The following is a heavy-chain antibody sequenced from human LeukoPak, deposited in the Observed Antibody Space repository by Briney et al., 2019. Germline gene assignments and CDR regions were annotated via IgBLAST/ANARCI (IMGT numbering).Heavy chain of an antibody. J-gene: IGHJ4*02. V-gene: IGHV3-21*01. CDR2: ISSSSSYI. D-gene: IGHD4-11*01. CDR1: GFXFSSYS. Sequence: PGGSLRLSCAASGFXFSSYSMNWVRQAPGKGLEWVSSISSSSSYIYYAGSVKGRFTISRDNAKNSLFLQMTSLRAEDTAVYYCARDRSRNYGYYFDFWGQGTLVSVSS. CDR3: ARDRSRNYGYYFDF.